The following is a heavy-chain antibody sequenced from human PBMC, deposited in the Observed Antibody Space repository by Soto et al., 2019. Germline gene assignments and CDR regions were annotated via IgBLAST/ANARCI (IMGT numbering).Heavy chain of an antibody. V-gene: IGHV1-18*01. CDR1: GYTFTSYG. Sequence: ASVNVSFKASGYTFTSYGISWVRQAPGQGLEWMGWISAYNGNTNYAHKLQGRVTMTTDTSTSTAYMELRSLRSDDTAVYYCARDITRKQIEFWRHGSLVTVSS. J-gene: IGHJ4*01. D-gene: IGHD2-2*01. CDR3: ARDITRKQIEF. CDR2: ISAYNGNT.